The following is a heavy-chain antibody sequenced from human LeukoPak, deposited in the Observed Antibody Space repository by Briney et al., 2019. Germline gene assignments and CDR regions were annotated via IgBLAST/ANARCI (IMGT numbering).Heavy chain of an antibody. D-gene: IGHD6-13*01. Sequence: SETLSLTCTVSGVSISSSNSYWGWIRQPPGKGLEWIGSIYYSGNTYYNASLKSQVSISIDTSKNQFSLKLTSVTAADTAVYSCARGSSSWYGGFDYWGQGTPVTVSS. V-gene: IGHV4-39*01. CDR1: GVSISSSNSY. J-gene: IGHJ4*02. CDR2: IYYSGNT. CDR3: ARGSSSWYGGFDY.